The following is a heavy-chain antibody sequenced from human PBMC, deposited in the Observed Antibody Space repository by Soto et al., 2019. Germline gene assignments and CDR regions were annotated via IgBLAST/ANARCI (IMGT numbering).Heavy chain of an antibody. D-gene: IGHD6-6*01. Sequence: QVQLVQPGAEVKKPGASVKFSCKASGYIFTNFYIHWVRQAPGQGLEWIGIINPNGGSTNYAQNFQGRVTMTRDTSTSTVYMDLSSLRSEDTAVYYCTRALASGDYWGQGTLITVSS. CDR1: GYIFTNFY. CDR2: INPNGGST. V-gene: IGHV1-46*03. J-gene: IGHJ4*02. CDR3: TRALASGDY.